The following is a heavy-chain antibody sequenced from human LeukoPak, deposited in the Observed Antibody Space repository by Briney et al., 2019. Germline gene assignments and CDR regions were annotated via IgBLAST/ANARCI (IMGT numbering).Heavy chain of an antibody. CDR1: GFSFSSYS. CDR2: ISTTSSTI. J-gene: IGHJ4*02. D-gene: IGHD1-26*01. CDR3: ASIGRHYFDY. V-gene: IGHV3-48*01. Sequence: GGSLSLSCAASGFSFSSYSMNWVRQAPGKGLEWVSYISTTSSTIYYGDSVKGRFTISRDNAKNSLYLQMNSLRAEDTAVYYCASIGRHYFDYWGRGTLVTVSS.